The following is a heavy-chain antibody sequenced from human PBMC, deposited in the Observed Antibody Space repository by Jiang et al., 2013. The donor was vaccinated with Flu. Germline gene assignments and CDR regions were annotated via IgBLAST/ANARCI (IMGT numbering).Heavy chain of an antibody. J-gene: IGHJ4*02. D-gene: IGHD2-2*01. CDR3: ARPITHSCSSTSCYPSGFDY. Sequence: PGTGLEWMGALVLAYSFTRYSPSFEGHVTISADKSISTAYLQWSSLQASDTAMYYCARPITHSCSSTSCYPSGFDYWGQGTLVTVSS. CDR2: LVLAYSFT. V-gene: IGHV5-10-1*01.